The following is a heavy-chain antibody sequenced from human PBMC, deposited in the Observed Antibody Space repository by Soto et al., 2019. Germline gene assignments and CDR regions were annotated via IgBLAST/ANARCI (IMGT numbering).Heavy chain of an antibody. Sequence: QVQLVQSGAEVKEPGASVKVSCKASGYTFTTYDIYWMRQATGQGLEWMGWMNPYTGNTGYAKKFQGRVTVTRNTPINKVKRKRRGLRLDDTAVYYWEKKKGRSAPHYFDSGGQGGQVPVSS. CDR3: EKKKGRSAPHYFDS. CDR1: GYTFTTYD. CDR2: MNPYTGNT. V-gene: IGHV1-8*01. J-gene: IGHJ4*02.